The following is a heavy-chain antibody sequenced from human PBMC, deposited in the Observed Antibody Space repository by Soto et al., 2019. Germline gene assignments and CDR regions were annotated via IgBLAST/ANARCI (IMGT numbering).Heavy chain of an antibody. CDR3: ARHLAEFCSSTSRLLADI. CDR1: GYSFTSYW. D-gene: IGHD2-2*01. V-gene: IGHV5-51*01. CDR2: IYPGDSDT. Sequence: PGESLKISCKGSGYSFTSYWIGWVRQMPGKGLEWMGIIYPGDSDTRYSPSFQGQVTISADKSISTAYLQWSSLKASDTAMYYCARHLAEFCSSTSRLLADIWGQGTMVTVSS. J-gene: IGHJ3*02.